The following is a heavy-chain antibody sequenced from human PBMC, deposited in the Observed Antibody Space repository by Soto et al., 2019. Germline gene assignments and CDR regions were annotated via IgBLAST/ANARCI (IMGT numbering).Heavy chain of an antibody. V-gene: IGHV1-69*13. Sequence: ASVKVSCKASGGTFSSYAISWVRQAPGQGLEWMGGIIPIFGTANYAQKFQGRVTITADESTSTAYMELSSLRSEDTAVYYCARDGWGGATFWGQGTLVTVSS. D-gene: IGHD1-26*01. CDR2: IIPIFGTA. CDR1: GGTFSSYA. J-gene: IGHJ4*02. CDR3: ARDGWGGATF.